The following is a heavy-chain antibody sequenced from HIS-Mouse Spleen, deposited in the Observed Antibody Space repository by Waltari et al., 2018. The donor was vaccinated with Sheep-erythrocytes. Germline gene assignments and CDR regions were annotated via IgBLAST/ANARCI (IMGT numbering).Heavy chain of an antibody. D-gene: IGHD3-3*01. CDR3: AKDVITIFGVVIMDYYYYGMDV. J-gene: IGHJ6*02. CDR1: GFTFSSYA. Sequence: EVQLLESGGCLVQPGGSLRLSCAASGFTFSSYAMSWVRQAPGRGLAWVSAISGSGGSTYYADSVKGRFTISGDNSTNTLYRQMNSLRAEDTAVYYCAKDVITIFGVVIMDYYYYGMDVWGQGTTVTVSS. V-gene: IGHV3-23*01. CDR2: ISGSGGST.